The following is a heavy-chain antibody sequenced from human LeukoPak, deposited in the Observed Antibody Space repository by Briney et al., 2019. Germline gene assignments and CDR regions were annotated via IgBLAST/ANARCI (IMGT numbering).Heavy chain of an antibody. J-gene: IGHJ1*01. Sequence: ASVKVSCKASGGTFSSYAISWVRQAPGQGLEWMGGIIPIFGTANYAQKFQGRVTITADESTSTAYMELSSLRSEDTAVYYCARVYRLLRFSGRYHLQHWGQGTLVTVSS. V-gene: IGHV1-69*13. CDR1: GGTFSSYA. CDR2: IIPIFGTA. CDR3: ARVYRLLRFSGRYHLQH. D-gene: IGHD6-19*01.